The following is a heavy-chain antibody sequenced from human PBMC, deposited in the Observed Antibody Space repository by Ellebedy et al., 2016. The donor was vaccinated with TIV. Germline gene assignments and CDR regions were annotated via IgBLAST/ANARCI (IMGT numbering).Heavy chain of an antibody. CDR2: ISVYNGNT. CDR3: ARVGWGYSGGEDN. V-gene: IGHV1-18*04. D-gene: IGHD5-12*01. J-gene: IGHJ4*02. Sequence: ASVKVSCKASGFPFTSFGISWVRQAPGQGLEWMGWISVYNGNTNYAQNLQGRVSMTTDTSARTAYMELRSLRYDDTAVYYCARVGWGYSGGEDNWGQGTLVTVSS. CDR1: GFPFTSFG.